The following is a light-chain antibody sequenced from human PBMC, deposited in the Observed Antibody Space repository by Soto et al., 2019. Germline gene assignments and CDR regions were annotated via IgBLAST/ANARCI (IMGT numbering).Light chain of an antibody. Sequence: QSVLTQSPSASASLGASVKLTCTLSSGHSSYAIAWHQQQPEKGPRYLMKLNSDGSHSKGDGIPDRFSGSSSGAERYLTISSLQSEDEADYYCQTWGTGLLVFGGRTKLTVL. J-gene: IGLJ3*02. CDR3: QTWGTGLLV. V-gene: IGLV4-69*01. CDR2: LNSDGSH. CDR1: SGHSSYA.